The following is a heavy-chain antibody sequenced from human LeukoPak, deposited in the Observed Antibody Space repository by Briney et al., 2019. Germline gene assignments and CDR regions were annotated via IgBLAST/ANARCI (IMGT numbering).Heavy chain of an antibody. CDR1: GFTVSSNY. CDR2: IYSGGST. J-gene: IGHJ6*02. CDR3: ASLNDSSGYYYYYYYGMDV. Sequence: PGGSLRLSCAASGFTVSSNYMSWVRQAPGKGLEWVSVIYSGGSTYYADSVKGRFTISRDYSKNTLYLQMNSLRAEDTAVYYCASLNDSSGYYYYYYYGMDVWGQGTTVTVSS. D-gene: IGHD3-22*01. V-gene: IGHV3-66*01.